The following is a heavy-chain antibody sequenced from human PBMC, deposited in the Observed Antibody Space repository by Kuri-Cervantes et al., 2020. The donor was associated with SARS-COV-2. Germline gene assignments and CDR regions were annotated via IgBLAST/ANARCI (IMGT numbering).Heavy chain of an antibody. CDR3: ARAATYYDTNGYWY. CDR1: GGTLRSYA. D-gene: IGHD3-22*01. CDR2: FIPMLDLT. Sequence: SVKVSCKVSGGTLRSYAITWVRQAPGQGLEWMGRFIPMLDLTNYAPKFRDRVTISADKSMGTAYLELTSLRPDDTAVYYCARAATYYDTNGYWYWGQGTLVTVSS. V-gene: IGHV1-69*04. J-gene: IGHJ4*02.